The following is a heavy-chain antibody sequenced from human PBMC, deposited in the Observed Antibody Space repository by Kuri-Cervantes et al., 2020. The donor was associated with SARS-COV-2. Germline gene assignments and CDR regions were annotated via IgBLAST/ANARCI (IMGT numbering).Heavy chain of an antibody. Sequence: GGSLRLSCAASGFTVSSNYMSWVRQAPGKGLEWVSSISSRSDYIYYADSMKGRFTISRDNAKSSLFLQLTSLRAEDTAVYYCARVACSSSNCAIYYYYMDVWGKGTTVTVSS. CDR2: ISSRSDYI. CDR3: ARVACSSSNCAIYYYYMDV. V-gene: IGHV3-21*01. D-gene: IGHD2-2*01. CDR1: GFTVSSNY. J-gene: IGHJ6*03.